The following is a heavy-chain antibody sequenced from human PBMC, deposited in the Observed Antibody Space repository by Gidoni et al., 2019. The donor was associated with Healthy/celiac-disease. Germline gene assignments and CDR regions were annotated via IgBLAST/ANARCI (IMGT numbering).Heavy chain of an antibody. CDR1: GFTVSSNY. Sequence: EVQLVESGGGLIQPGGSLRLSCAASGFTVSSNYMSWVRQAPGKGLEWVSVIYSGVSTYYADSVKGRFTISRDNSKNTLYLQMNSLRAEDTAVYYCAREGGPGVSSFDIWGQGTMVTVSS. D-gene: IGHD6-13*01. CDR2: IYSGVST. J-gene: IGHJ3*02. V-gene: IGHV3-53*01. CDR3: AREGGPGVSSFDI.